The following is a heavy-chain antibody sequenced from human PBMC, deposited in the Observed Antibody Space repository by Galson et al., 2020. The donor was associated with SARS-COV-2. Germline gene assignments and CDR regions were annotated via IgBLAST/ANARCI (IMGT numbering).Heavy chain of an antibody. Sequence: GDTLKISCAASGFAVSDTYMSWIRQAPGKGLEWVALLYSGGSASYTGSVKGRFTISRDNSKNSLYLHMNSLRLEDTAVYYCARDPYSGGWTNYYYCGMDVWGQGTTVTVSS. CDR1: GFAVSDTY. CDR2: LYSGGSA. CDR3: ARDPYSGGWTNYYYCGMDV. D-gene: IGHD6-19*01. V-gene: IGHV3-53*01. J-gene: IGHJ6*02.